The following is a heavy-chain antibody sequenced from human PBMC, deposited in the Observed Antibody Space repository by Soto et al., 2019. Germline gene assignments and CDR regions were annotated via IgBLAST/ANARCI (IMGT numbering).Heavy chain of an antibody. CDR2: IWPDDSEI. Sequence: GESLKISFEAYGYSFTGYWIAWVRQMHGRGLEWMGIIWPDDSEIRYSPSFQGQVTMSVDKSISTVYLQWSSLKASDTAMYFCARQIVSSSKPYSLDHWGQGTLVTVSS. D-gene: IGHD6-6*01. CDR1: GYSFTGYW. V-gene: IGHV5-51*01. J-gene: IGHJ4*02. CDR3: ARQIVSSSKPYSLDH.